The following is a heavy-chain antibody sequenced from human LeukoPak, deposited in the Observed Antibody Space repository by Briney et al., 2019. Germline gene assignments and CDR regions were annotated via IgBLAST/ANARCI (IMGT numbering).Heavy chain of an antibody. CDR3: AKSSISGSGSYYPYYYGMDV. J-gene: IGHJ6*02. CDR2: INPNSGGT. Sequence: ASVKVSCKASGYTFTAGYYMHWVRQAPGQGLEWMGWINPNSGGTNYAQELQGRVTMTRDTSISTAYMELSRLRSDDTAVYYCAKSSISGSGSYYPYYYGMDVWGQGTTVTVFS. CDR1: GYTFTAGYY. D-gene: IGHD3-10*01. V-gene: IGHV1-2*02.